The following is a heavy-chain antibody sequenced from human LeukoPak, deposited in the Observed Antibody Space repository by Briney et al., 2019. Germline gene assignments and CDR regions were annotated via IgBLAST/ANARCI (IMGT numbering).Heavy chain of an antibody. CDR1: GYTVTSYY. Sequence: SVKVSCKASGYTVTSYYMHWVRQAPGQGLEWMGIINPSGGSTSYAQKFQGRVTMTRDTSTSTVYMELSSLRSEDTAVYYCARDAVVVVPAADRYYFDYWGQGTLVTVSS. J-gene: IGHJ4*02. D-gene: IGHD2-2*01. CDR2: INPSGGST. V-gene: IGHV1-46*01. CDR3: ARDAVVVVPAADRYYFDY.